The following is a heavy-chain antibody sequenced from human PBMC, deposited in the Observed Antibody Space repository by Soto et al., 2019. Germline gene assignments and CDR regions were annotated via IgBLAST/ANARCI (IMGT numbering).Heavy chain of an antibody. D-gene: IGHD3-3*01. CDR1: GFTFSSYG. J-gene: IGHJ6*02. CDR2: ISYDGSNK. Sequence: GESLKISCAASGFTFSSYGMHWVRQAPGKGLEWVAVISYDGSNKYYADSVKGRFTISRDNSKNTLYLQMNSLRAEDTAVYYCAKVSSTIFGVVPVWGQGTTVTVSS. CDR3: AKVSSTIFGVVPV. V-gene: IGHV3-30*18.